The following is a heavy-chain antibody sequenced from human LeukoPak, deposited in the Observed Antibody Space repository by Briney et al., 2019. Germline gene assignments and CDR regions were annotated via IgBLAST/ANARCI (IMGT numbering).Heavy chain of an antibody. J-gene: IGHJ3*02. Sequence: PSETLSLTCTVSGGSISSSSYYWGWIRQPPGKGLEWIGSIYYSGSTYYNPSLKSRVTISVDTSKNQFSLKLSSVTAADTAVYYCARDMEVRPFDIWGQGTMVTVSS. V-gene: IGHV4-39*02. CDR1: GGSISSSSYY. D-gene: IGHD1-1*01. CDR3: ARDMEVRPFDI. CDR2: IYYSGST.